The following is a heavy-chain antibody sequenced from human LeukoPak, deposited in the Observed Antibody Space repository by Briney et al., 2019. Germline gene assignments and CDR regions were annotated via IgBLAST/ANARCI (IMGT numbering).Heavy chain of an antibody. CDR2: MNPNSGNT. Sequence: GASVKVSCKASGYTFTSYDINWVRQATGQGLEWMGWMNPNSGNTGHAQKFQGRVTMTRNTSISTAYMELSSLRSEDTAVYYCARGKLSPSIAAAGTSPQVDYYYYGMDVWGQGTTVTVSS. D-gene: IGHD6-13*01. J-gene: IGHJ6*02. CDR3: ARGKLSPSIAAAGTSPQVDYYYYGMDV. CDR1: GYTFTSYD. V-gene: IGHV1-8*01.